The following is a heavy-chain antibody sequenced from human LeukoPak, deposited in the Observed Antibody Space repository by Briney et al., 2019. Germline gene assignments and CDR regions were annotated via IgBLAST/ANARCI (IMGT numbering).Heavy chain of an antibody. Sequence: PGGTLRLSCAASGFIFNNYALSWVRQTPGKGLEWVSAISGSGRNTYYADSVKGRFTISRDNSRSTVDLQMNSLRVEDTGIYYCARDEIPSGTWGQGTMVIVSS. V-gene: IGHV3-23*01. CDR3: ARDEIPSGT. CDR1: GFIFNNYA. J-gene: IGHJ3*01. D-gene: IGHD6-25*01. CDR2: ISGSGRNT.